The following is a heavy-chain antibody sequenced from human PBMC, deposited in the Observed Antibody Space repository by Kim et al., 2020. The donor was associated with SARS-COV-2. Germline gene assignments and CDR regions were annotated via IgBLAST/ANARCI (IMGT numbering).Heavy chain of an antibody. CDR2: TYYRFKWYT. D-gene: IGHD2-2*01. CDR1: GDSVSSNSAA. J-gene: IGHJ4*02. Sequence: SQTLSLTCAIPGDSVSSNSAAWSWVRQSPSRGLEWLGRTYYRFKWYTDYAVSLKSRITINPDTSKNQFSLQLNSVTPEDTALYYCVRASCCRSISCYRGSCSASDYWGQGTLVTVSS. V-gene: IGHV6-1*01. CDR3: VRASCCRSISCYRGSCSASDY.